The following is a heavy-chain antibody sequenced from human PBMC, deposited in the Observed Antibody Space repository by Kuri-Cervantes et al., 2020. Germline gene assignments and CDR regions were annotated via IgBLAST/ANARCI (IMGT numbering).Heavy chain of an antibody. CDR1: GGTFSSYA. CDR2: IIPIFGTA. J-gene: IGHJ4*02. V-gene: IGHV1-69*13. Sequence: SVKVSCKASGGTFSSYAISWVRQAPGRGLEWMGGIIPIFGTANYAQKFQGRVTITADESTSTAYMELSSLRSEDTAVYYCASSSGYSGYDSNLVIDYWGQGTLVTVSS. CDR3: ASSSGYSGYDSNLVIDY. D-gene: IGHD5-12*01.